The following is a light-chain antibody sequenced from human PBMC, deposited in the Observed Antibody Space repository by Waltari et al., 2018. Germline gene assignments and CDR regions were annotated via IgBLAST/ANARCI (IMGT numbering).Light chain of an antibody. V-gene: IGKV4-1*01. Sequence: DIVMSQSPDSLAVSLGERATINCRCSHSLYKTFNNNNYLTWYQQKPGQPPKLLIYWASTRESGVPDRFTGSGSGTDFTLTISSLQAEDVAVYYCQQSFSPPYTFGQGTKLEMK. J-gene: IGKJ2*01. CDR1: HSLYKTFNNNNY. CDR2: WAS. CDR3: QQSFSPPYT.